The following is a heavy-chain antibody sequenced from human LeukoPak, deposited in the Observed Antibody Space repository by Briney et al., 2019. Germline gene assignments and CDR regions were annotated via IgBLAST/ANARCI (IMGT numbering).Heavy chain of an antibody. V-gene: IGHV4-59*01. D-gene: IGHD2-15*01. CDR3: ARDSGGSYRGWFDP. CDR2: IYYTGST. Sequence: SETLSLTCAVYGGSFSSYYWSWIRQPPGKGLEWIGYIYYTGSTNYNPSLKSRVTISIDASKNQFSLKLSSVTAADTAVYYCARDSGGSYRGWFDPWGQGTLVTVSS. CDR1: GGSFSSYY. J-gene: IGHJ5*02.